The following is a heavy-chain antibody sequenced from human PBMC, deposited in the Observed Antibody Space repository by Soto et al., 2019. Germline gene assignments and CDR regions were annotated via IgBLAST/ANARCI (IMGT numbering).Heavy chain of an antibody. V-gene: IGHV3-7*01. CDR2: IKHDGSET. CDR3: ARDDYNWARDY. CDR1: GFTFSSHW. D-gene: IGHD4-4*01. Sequence: EVQLVESGGGLVQPGGSLRLSCAASGFTFSSHWMSWVRQAPGKGLEWVANIKHDGSETYYVDSVKGRFTISRDNAKNSLYLPMHSLRAEDTAVYYCARDDYNWARDYWGQGTLVTLSS. J-gene: IGHJ4*02.